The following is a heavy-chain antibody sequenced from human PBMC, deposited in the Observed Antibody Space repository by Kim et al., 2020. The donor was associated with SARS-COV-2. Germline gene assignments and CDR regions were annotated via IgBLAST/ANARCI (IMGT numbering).Heavy chain of an antibody. CDR1: GFTFSSYA. Sequence: GGSLRLSCAASGFTFSSYAMNWVRQAPGKGLEWVATISSSGSYIYYADSVKGRFTISRDSAKNSLYLQMSSLRAEDTAVYYCARGSPDYWGQGTLVTVPS. V-gene: IGHV3-21*01. J-gene: IGHJ4*02. CDR2: ISSSGSYI. CDR3: ARGSPDY.